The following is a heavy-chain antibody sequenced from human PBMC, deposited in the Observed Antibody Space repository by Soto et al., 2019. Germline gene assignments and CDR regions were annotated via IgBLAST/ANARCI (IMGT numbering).Heavy chain of an antibody. CDR3: AKKVAGYNPFDH. Sequence: QVQLQESGPGLVKPSDTLSLTCAVSGDSISSNNWWGWIRQPPGKGLEWIGYIYYSGVTHYNPSLKSLLSMSVDTSKNQFSLKMTSVTAVDTAVYYCAKKVAGYNPFDHWGQGTLVTVSS. D-gene: IGHD6-19*01. CDR2: IYYSGVT. J-gene: IGHJ4*02. CDR1: GDSISSNNW. V-gene: IGHV4-28*01.